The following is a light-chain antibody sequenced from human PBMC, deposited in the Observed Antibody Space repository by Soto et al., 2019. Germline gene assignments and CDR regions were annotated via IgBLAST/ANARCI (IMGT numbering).Light chain of an antibody. Sequence: DIQMTQSPSTLSASAGDTVTITCRASQNITTWLAWYLQKPGKAPKLLIYEASTLETGAPSRFSGSGSGTEFTLTIRSLQPDEFATYYCQHYNSPWRFGQGTKVDIK. CDR3: QHYNSPWR. CDR2: EAS. CDR1: QNITTW. J-gene: IGKJ1*01. V-gene: IGKV1-5*03.